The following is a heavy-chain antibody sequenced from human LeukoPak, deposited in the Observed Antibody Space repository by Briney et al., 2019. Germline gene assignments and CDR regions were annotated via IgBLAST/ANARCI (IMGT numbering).Heavy chain of an antibody. CDR1: GGSISSSSYY. Sequence: SQTLSLTCTVSGGSISSSSYYWGWIRQPPGKGLEWIGNVYFRGSTYYNPSLKSRVTISVDTSKNQFSLKLNSVTAADTAVYYCARHVRASGSGSYAFDIWGQGTMVTVSS. D-gene: IGHD3-10*01. V-gene: IGHV4-39*01. J-gene: IGHJ3*02. CDR3: ARHVRASGSGSYAFDI. CDR2: VYFRGST.